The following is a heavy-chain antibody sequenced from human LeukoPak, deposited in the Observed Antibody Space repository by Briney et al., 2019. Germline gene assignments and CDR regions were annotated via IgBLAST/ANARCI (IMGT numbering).Heavy chain of an antibody. V-gene: IGHV3-66*01. J-gene: IGHJ4*02. CDR2: IYDGGNT. D-gene: IGHD4-23*01. CDR3: ARDFLGSDDDQLLDY. Sequence: PGGSLRLSCAASGFTVSNNYMSWVRQAPGKGLEWVSVIYDGGNTYYADSVKGRFTISRDHSQNTLFLQMNSLRVDDTAVYYCARDFLGSDDDQLLDYWGQGTLVTVSS. CDR1: GFTVSNNY.